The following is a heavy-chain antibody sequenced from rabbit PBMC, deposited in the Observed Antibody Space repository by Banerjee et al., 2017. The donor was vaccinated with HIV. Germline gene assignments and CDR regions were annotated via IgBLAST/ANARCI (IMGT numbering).Heavy chain of an antibody. D-gene: IGHD1-1*01. V-gene: IGHV1S47*01. CDR2: IDPVFGST. CDR3: ARDPYARTSGAAL. J-gene: IGHJ6*01. Sequence: QEQLVESGGGLVQPGGSLKLSCKASGFDFNSYAVTWVRQAPGKGLEWIGYIDPVFGSTDSASWVNGRFTISSHNAQNTLYLQLSSLTAADTATYFCARDPYARTSGAALWGTGTLVTV. CDR1: GFDFNSYA.